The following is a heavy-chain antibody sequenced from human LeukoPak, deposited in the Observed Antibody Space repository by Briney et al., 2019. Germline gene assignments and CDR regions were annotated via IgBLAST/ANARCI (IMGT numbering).Heavy chain of an antibody. D-gene: IGHD3-9*01. CDR2: ISGSGLKT. CDR3: AKERYFPWLLWSGEDH. V-gene: IGHV3-23*01. Sequence: GGSLRLSCAASGFTLSGYAMSGIRQAPGKGLEWVSSISGSGLKTFYADSVEGRFTISRDKSNNALYLQINSLRAEDTAMYYCAKERYFPWLLWSGEDHWRQGILVTVSS. J-gene: IGHJ4*01. CDR1: GFTLSGYA.